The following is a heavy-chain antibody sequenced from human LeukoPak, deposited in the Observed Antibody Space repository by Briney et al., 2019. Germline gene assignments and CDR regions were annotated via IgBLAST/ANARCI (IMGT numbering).Heavy chain of an antibody. CDR1: GFTSSSYA. V-gene: IGHV3-23*01. CDR3: AKGGRSGSLMFDY. D-gene: IGHD3-10*01. CDR2: ISGSGGST. Sequence: GGSLRLSCAASGFTSSSYAMSWVRQAPGKGLEWVSAISGSGGSTYYADSVKGRFTISRDNSKNTLYLQMNSLRAEDTAVYYCAKGGRSGSLMFDYWGQGTLVTVSS. J-gene: IGHJ4*02.